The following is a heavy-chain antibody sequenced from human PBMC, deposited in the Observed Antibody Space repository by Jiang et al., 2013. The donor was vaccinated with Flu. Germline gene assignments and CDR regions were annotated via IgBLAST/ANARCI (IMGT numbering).Heavy chain of an antibody. D-gene: IGHD6-19*01. J-gene: IGHJ4*02. CDR2: IYYSGST. CDR3: ARGDKGSAAGMDY. Sequence: LKPSETLSLTCTVSGGSISSSSYYWGWIRQPPGKGLEWIGSIYYSGSTYYNPSLKSRVTISVDTSKNQFSLKLSSVTAADTAVYYCARGDKGSAAGMDYWGQGTLVTVSS. CDR1: GGSISSSSYY. V-gene: IGHV4-39*01.